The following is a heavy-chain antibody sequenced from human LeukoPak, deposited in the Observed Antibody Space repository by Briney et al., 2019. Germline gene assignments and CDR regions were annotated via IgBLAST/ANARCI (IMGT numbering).Heavy chain of an antibody. CDR3: AREQGWSDSYYGMDV. J-gene: IGHJ6*02. CDR1: GFTLSDNW. Sequence: GGSLRLSCVGSGFTLSDNWMTWVRQAPGKGLEWLANMKEDGSARYYVDSMKGRFTISRDNAKNSLYLQMNSLRAGDTAVYYCAREQGWSDSYYGMDVWGQGTTVTVSS. V-gene: IGHV3-7*01. CDR2: MKEDGSAR.